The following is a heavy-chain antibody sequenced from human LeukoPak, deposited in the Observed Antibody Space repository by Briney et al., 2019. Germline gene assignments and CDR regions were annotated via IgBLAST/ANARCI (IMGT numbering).Heavy chain of an antibody. J-gene: IGHJ4*02. V-gene: IGHV4-30-2*01. Sequence: PSQTLSLTFTVSGGSISSGGYYWSWIRQPPGKGLEWIGYIYHSGSTYYNPSLKSRVTISVDRSKNQFSLKLSSVTAADTAVYYCARDHGFSYGYDYWGQGTLVTVSS. D-gene: IGHD1-26*01. CDR2: IYHSGST. CDR1: GGSISSGGYY. CDR3: ARDHGFSYGYDY.